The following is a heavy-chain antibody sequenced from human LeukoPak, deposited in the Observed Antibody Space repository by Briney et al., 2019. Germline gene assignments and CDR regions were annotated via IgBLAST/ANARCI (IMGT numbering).Heavy chain of an antibody. V-gene: IGHV3-48*04. Sequence: GRSLRLSCAASGFTFNSYGMHWVRQAPGKGLEWVSYISSSGSTIYYADSVKGRFTISRDNAKNSLYLQMNSLRAEDTAVYYCARDKGEDIVVVPAATPFDYWGQGTLVTVSS. CDR1: GFTFNSYG. J-gene: IGHJ4*02. CDR3: ARDKGEDIVVVPAATPFDY. CDR2: ISSSGSTI. D-gene: IGHD2-2*01.